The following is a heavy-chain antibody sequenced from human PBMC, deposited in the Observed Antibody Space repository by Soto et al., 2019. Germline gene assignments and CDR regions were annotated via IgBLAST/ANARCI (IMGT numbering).Heavy chain of an antibody. CDR2: IYHSGST. Sequence: TLCLTCAFSDGSISSGGYSWSWIRQPPGKGLEWIGYIYHSGSTYYNPSLKSRVTISVDRSKNQFSLKLSSVTAADTAVYYCARLRAYCGGDCTLFFDCWGQGTMVTGSS. CDR1: DGSISSGGYS. D-gene: IGHD2-21*02. J-gene: IGHJ4*02. CDR3: ARLRAYCGGDCTLFFDC. V-gene: IGHV4-30-2*01.